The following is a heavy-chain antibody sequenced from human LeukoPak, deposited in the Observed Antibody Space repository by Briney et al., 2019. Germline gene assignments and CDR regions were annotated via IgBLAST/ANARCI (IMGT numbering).Heavy chain of an antibody. CDR3: AKGAVGRLGELSIGAYYFDY. D-gene: IGHD3-16*02. CDR1: GFTFDDYT. V-gene: IGHV3-9*03. Sequence: GGSLRLSCAASGFTFDDYTMHWVRQAPGKGLEWVSGISWNSGSIAYADSVKGRFTISRDNAKNSLYLQMNSLRAEDMALYYCAKGAVGRLGELSIGAYYFDYWGQGTLVTVSS. J-gene: IGHJ4*02. CDR2: ISWNSGSI.